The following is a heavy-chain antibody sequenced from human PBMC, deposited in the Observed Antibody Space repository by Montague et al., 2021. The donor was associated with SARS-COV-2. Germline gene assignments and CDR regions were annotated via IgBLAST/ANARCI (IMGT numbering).Heavy chain of an antibody. V-gene: IGHV4-39*02. CDR1: GGSISSNNYY. CDR3: ARRGRKLLPVATTIGGFDI. J-gene: IGHJ3*02. D-gene: IGHD5-12*01. Sequence: SETRSLTCTVSGGSISSNNYYWDWIRQPPGKGLEWIGSIYDSGXTXYXXXXKXRVTISVDTSKNHFSLKLNSVTAADTAVYYCARRGRKLLPVATTIGGFDIWGQGTMVTVSS. CDR2: IYDSGXT.